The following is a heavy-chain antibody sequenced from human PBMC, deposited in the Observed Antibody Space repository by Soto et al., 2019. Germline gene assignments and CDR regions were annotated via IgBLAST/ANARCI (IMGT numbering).Heavy chain of an antibody. V-gene: IGHV4-34*02. J-gene: IGHJ5*02. Sequence: QVQLQQWGAGLLKPSETLSLTCAVYDGSLSDDYYTWTRQSPGKGLEWIGEIHPSGSTYYNPFLKTSVTLSQCTSKKQFSLNLISVTAADTGEYYCSRGNDAYKGGRTWGQGTLVTVSS. CDR3: SRGNDAYKGGRT. CDR1: DGSLSDDY. D-gene: IGHD1-1*01. CDR2: IHPSGST.